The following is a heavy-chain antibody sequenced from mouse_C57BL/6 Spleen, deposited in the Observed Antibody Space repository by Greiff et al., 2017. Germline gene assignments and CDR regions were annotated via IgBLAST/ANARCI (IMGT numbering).Heavy chain of an antibody. CDR3: AREGPLGTRGAWLAY. Sequence: QVQLQQPGAELVKPGASVKLSCKASGYTFTSYWMQWVKQRPGQGLEWIGEIDPSDSYTNYNQKFKGKATLTVDTSSSTAYMQLSSLTSEDSAVYYCAREGPLGTRGAWLAYWGQGTLVTVSA. CDR1: GYTFTSYW. V-gene: IGHV1-50*01. D-gene: IGHD3-3*01. CDR2: IDPSDSYT. J-gene: IGHJ3*01.